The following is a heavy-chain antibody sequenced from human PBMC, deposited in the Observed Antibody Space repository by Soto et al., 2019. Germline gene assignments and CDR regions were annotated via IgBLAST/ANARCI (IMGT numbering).Heavy chain of an antibody. V-gene: IGHV1-69*02. D-gene: IGHD3-10*01. CDR3: ARQSMVRGVRRDY. CDR1: GGTFSSYT. CDR2: IIPILGIA. J-gene: IGHJ4*02. Sequence: QVQLVQSGAEVKKPGSSVKVSCKASGGTFSSYTISWVRQAPGQGLEWMGRIIPILGIANYAQKFQGRVTSTADKSTSTADMELSSLRSEDTAVYYCARQSMVRGVRRDYWGQGTLVTVSS.